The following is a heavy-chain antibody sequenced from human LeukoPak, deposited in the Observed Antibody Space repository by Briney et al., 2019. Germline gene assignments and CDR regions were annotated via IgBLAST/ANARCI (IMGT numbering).Heavy chain of an antibody. CDR3: ARGISGYSSGWYSLGRGFDY. CDR2: IYYSGST. D-gene: IGHD6-19*01. J-gene: IGHJ4*02. Sequence: SETLSLTCTVSGGSISSYYWSWIRQPPGKGLEWIGYIYYSGSTNYNPSLKSRVTISVDTSKNQFSLKLSSVTAADTAVYYCARGISGYSSGWYSLGRGFDYWGQGTLVTVSS. V-gene: IGHV4-59*01. CDR1: GGSISSYY.